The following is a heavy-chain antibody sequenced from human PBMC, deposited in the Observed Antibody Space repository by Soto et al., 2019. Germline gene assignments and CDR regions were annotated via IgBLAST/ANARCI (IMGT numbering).Heavy chain of an antibody. CDR3: VTGFR. J-gene: IGHJ4*02. V-gene: IGHV3-74*01. CDR1: GFSFTNIW. D-gene: IGHD4-4*01. CDR2: INEDGSMT. Sequence: EVQLVESGGGLVQPGGSLRLSCEASGFSFTNIWMYWVRQAPGKGLEPVSRINEDGSMTSHAHSVRGRLTISRDKAKTSLYLEINSLRAEDTAVYYCVTGFRWREGTLVPVSS.